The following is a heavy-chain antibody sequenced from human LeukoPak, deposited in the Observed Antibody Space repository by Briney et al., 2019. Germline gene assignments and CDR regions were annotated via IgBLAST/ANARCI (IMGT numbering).Heavy chain of an antibody. D-gene: IGHD2-15*01. Sequence: PGGSLRLSCAASGFTLSSYSMNWVRQAPGKGLEWVSYISSSRSTIYYADSVKGRFTISRDNAKNSLYLQMNSLRAEDTAVYYCARDGGTFDYWGQGTLVTVSS. V-gene: IGHV3-48*04. CDR2: ISSSRSTI. CDR1: GFTLSSYS. CDR3: ARDGGTFDY. J-gene: IGHJ4*02.